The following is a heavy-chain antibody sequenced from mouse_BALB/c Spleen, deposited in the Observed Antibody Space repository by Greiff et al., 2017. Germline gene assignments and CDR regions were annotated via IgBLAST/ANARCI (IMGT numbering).Heavy chain of an antibody. CDR2: ISDGGSYT. CDR3: AREGSLLRPYYAMDY. Sequence: DVKLVESGGGLVKPGGSLKLSCAASGFTFSDYYMYWVRQTPEKRLEWVATISDGGSYTYYPDSVKGRFTISRDNAKNNLYLQMSSLKSEDTAMYYCAREGSLLRPYYAMDYWGQGTSVTVSS. V-gene: IGHV5-4*02. J-gene: IGHJ4*01. D-gene: IGHD1-2*01. CDR1: GFTFSDYY.